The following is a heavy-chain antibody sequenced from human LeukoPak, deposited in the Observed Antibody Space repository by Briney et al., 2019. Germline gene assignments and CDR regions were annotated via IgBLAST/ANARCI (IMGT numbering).Heavy chain of an antibody. J-gene: IGHJ4*02. D-gene: IGHD6-13*01. V-gene: IGHV3-23*01. CDR3: AKGTGIAAAGPDLAWDY. CDR1: GFTFSSYD. Sequence: PGGSLRLSCAASGFTFSSYDMSWVRQAPGKGLEWVSAISGSGGSTYYADSVKGRFTISRDNSKNTLYLQMNSLRAEDTAVYYCAKGTGIAAAGPDLAWDYWGQGTLVTVSS. CDR2: ISGSGGST.